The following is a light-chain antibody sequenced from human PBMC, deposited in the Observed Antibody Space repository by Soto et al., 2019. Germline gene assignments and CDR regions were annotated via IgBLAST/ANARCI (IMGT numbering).Light chain of an antibody. CDR2: DTS. J-gene: IGKJ4*01. CDR3: QQRTNWPPLT. CDR1: QSVTY. V-gene: IGKV3-11*01. Sequence: EIVLTQSPATLSLSPGDRATLSCRASQSVTYVAWYQQKPGQAPRLLIYDTSTRATGIPARFSGSGSGADFTLTISSLETEYFAVYYCQQRTNWPPLTCVGGTKVEVK.